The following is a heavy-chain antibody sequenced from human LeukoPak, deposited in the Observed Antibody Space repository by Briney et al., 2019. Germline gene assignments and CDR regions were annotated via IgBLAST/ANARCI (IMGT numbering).Heavy chain of an antibody. V-gene: IGHV4-34*01. D-gene: IGHD5-12*01. CDR2: VYYTGST. CDR3: ARAWPPYSFDY. Sequence: SETLSLTCAVYGGSFSGYYWGWIRQPPGKGLEWIGSVYYTGSTYYNPSLRSRLTILVDSSKNHFSLNLTSVTAADTAVYYCARAWPPYSFDYWGQGTLVTVSS. CDR1: GGSFSGYY. J-gene: IGHJ4*02.